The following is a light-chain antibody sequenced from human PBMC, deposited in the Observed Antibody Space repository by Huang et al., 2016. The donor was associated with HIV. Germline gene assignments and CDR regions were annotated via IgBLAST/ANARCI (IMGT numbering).Light chain of an antibody. CDR1: QSVRSN. CDR3: QQYNYWPPWT. V-gene: IGKV3-15*01. J-gene: IGKJ1*01. CDR2: GAS. Sequence: EIVMTQSPATLSVSPGERATLSCRASQSVRSNLAWYQHKPGQAPRLLIYGASTRATGIPARFSGSGSGTEFALTISSLQSEDFAVYYCQQYNYWPPWTFGQGTKVEIK.